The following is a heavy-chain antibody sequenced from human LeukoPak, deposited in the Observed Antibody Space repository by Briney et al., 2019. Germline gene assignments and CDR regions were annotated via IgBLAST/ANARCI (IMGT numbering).Heavy chain of an antibody. Sequence: PGGSLRLSCAAAGFTFNHYGMHWVRQAPGKGLEWGAFIWSDGTNQYYADSVKGRFTISRDDSGNTVYLQMNSLRPEDTGVYYCARDAQRGFDYSNSLENWGQGTPVTVST. CDR3: ARDAQRGFDYSNSLEN. D-gene: IGHD4-11*01. J-gene: IGHJ4*02. CDR1: GFTFNHYG. V-gene: IGHV3-33*01. CDR2: IWSDGTNQ.